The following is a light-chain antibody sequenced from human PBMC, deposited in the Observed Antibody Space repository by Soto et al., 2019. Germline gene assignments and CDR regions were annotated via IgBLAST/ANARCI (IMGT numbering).Light chain of an antibody. Sequence: DIQMTQSPSTLSASVGDRVTITCRASQSISSWLAWYQQRPGKVPRLLIYKPSTLESGVPSRFSGSGSGTEFTLTISSLQPDDSATYYCQNYNSPPWTFGQGTRVEI. CDR3: QNYNSPPWT. CDR1: QSISSW. V-gene: IGKV1-5*03. J-gene: IGKJ1*01. CDR2: KPS.